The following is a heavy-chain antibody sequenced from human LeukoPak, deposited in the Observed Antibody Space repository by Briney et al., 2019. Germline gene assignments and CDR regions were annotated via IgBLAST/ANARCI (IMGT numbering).Heavy chain of an antibody. CDR2: IYYSGST. CDR1: GGSISSYY. D-gene: IGHD3-3*01. CDR3: ARVSKDDFWSGYSYYYYMDV. V-gene: IGHV4-59*01. J-gene: IGHJ6*03. Sequence: PSETLSLTCTVSGGSISSYYWSWIRQPPGKGLEWIGYIYYSGSTNYNPSLKSRVTISVDTSKNQFSLKLSSVTAADTAVYYCARVSKDDFWSGYSYYYYMDVWGKGTTVTVSS.